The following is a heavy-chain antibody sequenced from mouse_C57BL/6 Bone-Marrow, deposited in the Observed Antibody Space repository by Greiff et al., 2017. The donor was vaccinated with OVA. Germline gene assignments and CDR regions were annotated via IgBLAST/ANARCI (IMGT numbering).Heavy chain of an antibody. D-gene: IGHD1-1*01. CDR3: ARSAVVASYYYAMDY. CDR2: ISYSGST. CDR1: GYSITSDY. Sequence: EVQLVESGPGLAKPSQTLSLTCSVTGYSITSDYWNWIRQFPGNKLEYMGYISYSGSTYYNPSLKSRISITRDTSKNQYYLQLNSVTTEDTATYYCARSAVVASYYYAMDYWGQGTSVTVSS. V-gene: IGHV3-8*01. J-gene: IGHJ4*01.